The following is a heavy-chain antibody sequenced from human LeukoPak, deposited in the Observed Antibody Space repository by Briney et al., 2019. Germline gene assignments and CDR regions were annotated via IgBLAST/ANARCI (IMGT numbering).Heavy chain of an antibody. Sequence: PSETLSLTCAVYGGSFSGYYWSWIRQPPGKGLEWIGEINHSGSTNYNPSLKSRVTISVDTSKNQFSLKLSSVTAADTAVYYCARGGGYSSSWWTYFFDYWGQGTLVTVSS. CDR3: ARGGGYSSSWWTYFFDY. J-gene: IGHJ4*02. CDR1: GGSFSGYY. CDR2: INHSGST. V-gene: IGHV4-34*01. D-gene: IGHD6-13*01.